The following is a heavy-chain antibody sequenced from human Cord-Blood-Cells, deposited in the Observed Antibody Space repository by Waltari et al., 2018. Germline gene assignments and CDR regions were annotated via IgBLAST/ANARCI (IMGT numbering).Heavy chain of an antibody. D-gene: IGHD1-26*01. CDR3: ARVGVGATIGPDY. CDR2: IIPIFGTA. Sequence: QVPLVQSGAEVKTPGSSVKVSCTASGGTFSSYASSWVRQAPGQGLEWMGGIIPIFGTANYAQKFQGRVTITADESTSTAYMELSSLRSEDTAVYYCARVGVGATIGPDYWGQGTLVTVSS. J-gene: IGHJ4*02. CDR1: GGTFSSYA. V-gene: IGHV1-69*01.